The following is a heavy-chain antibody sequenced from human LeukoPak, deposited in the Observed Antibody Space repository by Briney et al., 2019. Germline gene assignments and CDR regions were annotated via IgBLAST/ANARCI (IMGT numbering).Heavy chain of an antibody. V-gene: IGHV1-18*01. CDR1: GYTFTSYG. Sequence: VSVKVSCKASGYTFTSYGISWVRQAPGQGLEWMGWISAYNGNTNYAQKLQGRVTMTTDTSTSTAYMELRSLRSDDTAVYYCARGERDIVVVPAASSNYYYYYMDVWGKGTTVTISS. CDR3: ARGERDIVVVPAASSNYYYYYMDV. D-gene: IGHD2-2*01. J-gene: IGHJ6*03. CDR2: ISAYNGNT.